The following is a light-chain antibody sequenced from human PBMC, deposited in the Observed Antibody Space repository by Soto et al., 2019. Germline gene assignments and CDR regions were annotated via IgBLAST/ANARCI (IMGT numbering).Light chain of an antibody. CDR1: QSISSW. V-gene: IGKV1-5*01. CDR3: QQYNSYTGT. CDR2: DAS. J-gene: IGKJ1*01. Sequence: DIQITQSPSTPSASVGDRVTITCRASQSISSWLAWYQQKPGKAPKLLIYDASSLESGAPSRFSGSGSGTEFTLTISSLQPDDFATYYCQQYNSYTGTFGQGTKVDIK.